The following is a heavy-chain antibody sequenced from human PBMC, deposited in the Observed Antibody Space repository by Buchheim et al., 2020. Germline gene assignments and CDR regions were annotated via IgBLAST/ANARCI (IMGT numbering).Heavy chain of an antibody. CDR2: IYHSGTT. D-gene: IGHD3-22*01. J-gene: IGHJ5*01. V-gene: IGHV4-30-4*01. CDR1: GDSISGSDEY. CDR3: ARGMNHYASTPPWFDP. Sequence: QVQLQESGPGLVKPSETLSLTCTVSGDSISGSDEYWSWLRQPPGKGLGWIAYIYHSGTTYYNPSLGRRIVISVETSKNQFSLRLSSVAAADTAVYYCARGMNHYASTPPWFDPWGRGTL.